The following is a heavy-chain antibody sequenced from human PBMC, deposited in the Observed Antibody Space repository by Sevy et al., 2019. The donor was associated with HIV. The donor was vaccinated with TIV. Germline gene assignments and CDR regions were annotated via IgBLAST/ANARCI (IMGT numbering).Heavy chain of an antibody. Sequence: ASVKVSCKVSGYTFSTYRSTWVRQAPGQGLEWMGWISPHNGDTNYARRLQGKVSMTTDTSTTTAYMELRGLTSDDTALYYCARAFCSGGRCYSLAYWGQGTLVTVSS. J-gene: IGHJ4*02. CDR3: ARAFCSGGRCYSLAY. CDR2: ISPHNGDT. CDR1: GYTFSTYR. V-gene: IGHV1-18*01. D-gene: IGHD2-15*01.